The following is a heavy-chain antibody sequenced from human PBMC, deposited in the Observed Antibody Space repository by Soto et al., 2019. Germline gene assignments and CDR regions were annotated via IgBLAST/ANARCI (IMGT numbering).Heavy chain of an antibody. CDR1: GFTFSNYG. CDR2: IWYDGSNK. CDR3: ARDRAMTTVTDFDY. V-gene: IGHV3-33*01. D-gene: IGHD4-17*01. Sequence: PGGSLRLSCAASGFTFSNYGIHWVRQAPGKGLEWVAVIWYDGSNKYFADSVKGRFTISRDNSKNTLYPQMNSLRAEDTAVYYCARDRAMTTVTDFDYWGQGTLVTVSS. J-gene: IGHJ4*02.